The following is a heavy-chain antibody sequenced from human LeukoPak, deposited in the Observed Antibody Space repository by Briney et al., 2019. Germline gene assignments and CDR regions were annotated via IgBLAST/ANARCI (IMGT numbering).Heavy chain of an antibody. CDR3: AKAPGVTAIFDY. Sequence: GGTLRLSCAASGFTFSSYGMSWVRQAPGKGLEWVSAISGSGGSTYYADSVKGRSTISRDNSKNTLYLQMNSLRAVDTAVYYCAKAPGVTAIFDYWGQGTLVTVSS. V-gene: IGHV3-23*01. CDR2: ISGSGGST. CDR1: GFTFSSYG. J-gene: IGHJ4*02. D-gene: IGHD2-21*02.